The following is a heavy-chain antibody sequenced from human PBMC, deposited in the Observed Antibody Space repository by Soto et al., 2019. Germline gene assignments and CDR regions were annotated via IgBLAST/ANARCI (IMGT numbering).Heavy chain of an antibody. J-gene: IGHJ4*02. CDR2: INAGNGNT. V-gene: IGHV1-3*01. Sequence: ASVKVSCKASGYTFTSYAMHWVLQAPGQRLEWMGWINAGNGNTKYSQKFQGRVTITRDTSASTAYMELSSLRSEDTAVYYCSRVDPGETSPFDHWGQGTLVTVSS. CDR1: GYTFTSYA. D-gene: IGHD3-10*01. CDR3: SRVDPGETSPFDH.